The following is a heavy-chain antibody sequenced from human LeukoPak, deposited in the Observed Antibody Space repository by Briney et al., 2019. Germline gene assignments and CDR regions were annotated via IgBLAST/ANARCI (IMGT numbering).Heavy chain of an antibody. D-gene: IGHD5-24*01. J-gene: IGHJ4*02. CDR1: GFTFSDSY. CDR3: ARGSRTIELGDDY. V-gene: IGHV3-11*06. Sequence: PGGTLRLSCAASGFTFSDSYMSWIRQTPGKGLEWLSYISSSSSDTNYADSVKGRFTISRDNAKNSLYLQMNSLRAEDTAVYYCARGSRTIELGDDYWGQGTLVSVSS. CDR2: ISSSSSDT.